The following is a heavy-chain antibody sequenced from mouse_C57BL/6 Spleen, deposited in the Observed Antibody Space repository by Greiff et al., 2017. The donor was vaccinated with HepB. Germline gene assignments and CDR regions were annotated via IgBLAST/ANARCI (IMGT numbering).Heavy chain of an antibody. CDR3: ARHGDYYYGSRIWFAY. Sequence: VKLMESGAELVKPGASVKLSCKASGYTFTEYTIHWVKQRSGQGLEWIGWFYPGSGSIKYNEKFKDKATLTADKSSSTVYMELSRLTSEDSAVYFCARHGDYYYGSRIWFAYWGQGTLVTVSA. CDR2: FYPGSGSI. J-gene: IGHJ3*01. V-gene: IGHV1-62-2*01. CDR1: GYTFTEYT. D-gene: IGHD1-1*01.